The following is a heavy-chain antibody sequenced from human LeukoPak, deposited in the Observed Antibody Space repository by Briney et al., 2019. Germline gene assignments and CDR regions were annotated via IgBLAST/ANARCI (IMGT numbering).Heavy chain of an antibody. V-gene: IGHV1-2*02. CDR3: ARLTGNREFDY. Sequence: ASVKVSCKASGYSFTDHYMHWVRQAPGQGREWMGWININSGGTRFPRKFQGRVTMTRDTSVSTVYMELSRLRSDDTAVYYCARLTGNREFDYWGQGALVTVSS. CDR1: GYSFTDHY. J-gene: IGHJ4*02. D-gene: IGHD7-27*01. CDR2: ININSGGT.